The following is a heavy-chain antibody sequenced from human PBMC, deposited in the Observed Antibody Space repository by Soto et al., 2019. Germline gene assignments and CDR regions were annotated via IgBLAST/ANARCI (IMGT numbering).Heavy chain of an antibody. J-gene: IGHJ4*02. CDR3: AKAPRTYDFPYYFDY. Sequence: GGSLRLSCAASGFTLSSYAMSWVRQAPGKGLEWVSAISGSGGRTYYADSVKGRFTISRDNSKDTLYLQMNSLRAEDTAAYYCAKAPRTYDFPYYFDYWGQGTLATVSS. CDR1: GFTLSSYA. CDR2: ISGSGGRT. V-gene: IGHV3-23*01. D-gene: IGHD3-3*01.